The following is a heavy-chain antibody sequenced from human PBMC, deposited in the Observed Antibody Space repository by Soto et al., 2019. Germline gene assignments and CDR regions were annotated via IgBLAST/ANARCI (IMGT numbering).Heavy chain of an antibody. V-gene: IGHV6-1*01. Sequence: SQTLSLTCAISGDSVSINSAAGSWIRQSPSRGLEWLGMTYYMSKXXXDYAVSVXXRIAINPGTSXNQFSXQLNSVTRDXTAVYYCARGSYDSSWSWRQGTLVTVSS. CDR1: GDSVSINSAA. J-gene: IGHJ5*02. D-gene: IGHD6-13*01. CDR3: ARGSYDSSWS. CDR2: TYYMSKXXX.